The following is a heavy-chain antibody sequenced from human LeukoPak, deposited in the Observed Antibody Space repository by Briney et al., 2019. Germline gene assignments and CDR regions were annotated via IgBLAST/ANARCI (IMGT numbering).Heavy chain of an antibody. CDR2: IYYSGST. CDR3: ARSVGADLDY. J-gene: IGHJ4*02. CDR1: GGSISSYY. Sequence: PSETLSLTCTVSGGSISSYYCSWIRQPPGKGLEWIGYIYYSGSTNYNPSLKSRVTISVDTSKNQFSLKLSTVTAADTAVYYCARSVGADLDYWGQGTLVTVSS. V-gene: IGHV4-59*01. D-gene: IGHD1-26*01.